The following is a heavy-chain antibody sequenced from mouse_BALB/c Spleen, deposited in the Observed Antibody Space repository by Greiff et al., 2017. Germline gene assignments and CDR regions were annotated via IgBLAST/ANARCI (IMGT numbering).Heavy chain of an antibody. J-gene: IGHJ3*01. D-gene: IGHD3-3*01. CDR1: GYTFTSYW. V-gene: IGHV1-69*02. Sequence: VKLQQPGAELVRPGASVKLSCTASGYTFTSYWINWVKQRPGQGLEWIGNIYPSDSYTNYNQKFKDKATLTVDKSSSTAYMQLSSPTSEDSAVYYCTRGEDKAWFAYWGQGTLVTVSA. CDR3: TRGEDKAWFAY. CDR2: IYPSDSYT.